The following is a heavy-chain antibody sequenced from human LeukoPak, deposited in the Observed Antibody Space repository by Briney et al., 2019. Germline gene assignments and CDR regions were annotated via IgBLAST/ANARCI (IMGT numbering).Heavy chain of an antibody. Sequence: ASVKVSCKASGYTFTSYGISWVRQAPGQGLEWMGWINPNSGGTNYAQKFQGRVTMTRDTSISTAYMELSRLRSDDTAVYYCARESQEGYYYDNSGMDVWGKGTTVTVSS. V-gene: IGHV1-2*02. D-gene: IGHD3-22*01. J-gene: IGHJ6*04. CDR1: GYTFTSYG. CDR3: ARESQEGYYYDNSGMDV. CDR2: INPNSGGT.